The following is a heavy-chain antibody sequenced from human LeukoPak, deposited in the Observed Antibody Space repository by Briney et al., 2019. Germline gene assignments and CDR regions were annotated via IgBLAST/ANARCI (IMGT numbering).Heavy chain of an antibody. V-gene: IGHV3-21*01. CDR3: ARDFGSYYRHFDY. D-gene: IGHD1-26*01. J-gene: IGHJ4*02. CDR1: GFTFSSYS. Sequence: GGSLRLSRAASGFTFSSYSMNWVRQAPGKGLEWVSSISSSSSYIYYADSVKGRFTISRDNAKNSLYLQMNSLRAEDTAVYYCARDFGSYYRHFDYWGQGTLVTVSS. CDR2: ISSSSSYI.